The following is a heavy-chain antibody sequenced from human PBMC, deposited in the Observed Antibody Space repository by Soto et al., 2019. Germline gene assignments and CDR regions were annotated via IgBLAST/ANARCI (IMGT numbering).Heavy chain of an antibody. CDR3: ARDVGLQHDTGYYDFWSGKNNWFDP. CDR1: VGSIRGHY. D-gene: IGHD3-3*01. J-gene: IGHJ5*02. V-gene: IGHV4-59*11. Sequence: SESLSLTCTVSVGSIRGHYWSWMRQPPGKGLQYIGYISYSGSTNYNPSLKSRVTISADTSNNQFSLRLSSVTAADTAVYYCARDVGLQHDTGYYDFWSGKNNWFDPWGQGTLVTVS. CDR2: ISYSGST.